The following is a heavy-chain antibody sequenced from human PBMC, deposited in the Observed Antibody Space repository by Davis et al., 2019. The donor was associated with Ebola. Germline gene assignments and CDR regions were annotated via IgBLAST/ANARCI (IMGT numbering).Heavy chain of an antibody. Sequence: SETLSLTCTVSNASISSYYWTWIRQPPGKGLEWIGYIYYSGSTNYNPSLKSRVTISVDTSKNQFSLKLRSVTAADTAVYYCARGLLWKYYYYMDVWGKGTTVTVSS. CDR1: NASISSYY. J-gene: IGHJ6*03. D-gene: IGHD2-2*01. CDR3: ARGLLWKYYYYMDV. V-gene: IGHV4-59*01. CDR2: IYYSGST.